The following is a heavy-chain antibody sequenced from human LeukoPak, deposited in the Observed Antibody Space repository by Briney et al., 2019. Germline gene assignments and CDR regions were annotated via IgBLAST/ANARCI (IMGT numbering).Heavy chain of an antibody. D-gene: IGHD5-18*01. CDR3: ATRQRSGYYYGMDV. CDR2: ISSGGNT. V-gene: IGHV3-53*01. J-gene: IGHJ6*02. Sequence: GGSLRLSCAASGFTVSSNYMSWVRQAPGEGLEWVAIISSGGNTYYADSVKGRFTISRDNSKNTLYLQVNSLRAEDTAIYYCATRQRSGYYYGMDVWGQGTTVTVSS. CDR1: GFTVSSNY.